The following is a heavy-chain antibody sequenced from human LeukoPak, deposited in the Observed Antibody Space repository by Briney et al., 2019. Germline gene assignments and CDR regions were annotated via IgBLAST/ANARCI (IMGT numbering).Heavy chain of an antibody. Sequence: PGGSLRLSCAASGFIVSANYMSWVRQARGKGLEWVSVFYSGGHTFHRDGTTYYADSVKGRFTISGDKSANTVYLQMNRLRLDDTAVYYCAHSYEIDSSGYHRPPAFWGQGTLVTVSS. V-gene: IGHV3-53*05. D-gene: IGHD3-22*01. CDR2: FYSGGHTFHRDGTT. J-gene: IGHJ4*02. CDR3: AHSYEIDSSGYHRPPAF. CDR1: GFIVSANY.